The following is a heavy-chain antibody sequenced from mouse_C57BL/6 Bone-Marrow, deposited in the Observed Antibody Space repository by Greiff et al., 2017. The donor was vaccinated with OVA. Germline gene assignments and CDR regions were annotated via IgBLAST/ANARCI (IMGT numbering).Heavy chain of an antibody. CDR2: IDPETGGT. Sequence: QVHVKQSGAELVRSGASVTLSCKASGYTFTDYEMHWVKQTPVHGLEWIGAIDPETGGTAYNQKFKGKAILTADKSSSTAYMELRSLTSEDSAVYYCTRDWEGRLFDYWGQGTTLTVSS. CDR3: TRDWEGRLFDY. J-gene: IGHJ2*01. D-gene: IGHD4-1*01. V-gene: IGHV1-15*01. CDR1: GYTFTDYE.